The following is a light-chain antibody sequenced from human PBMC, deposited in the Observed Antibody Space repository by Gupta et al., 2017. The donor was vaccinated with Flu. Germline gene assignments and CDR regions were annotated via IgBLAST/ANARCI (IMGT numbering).Light chain of an antibody. Sequence: IQSPPSLTVTLGQPASSSSRSKKGLECSDGNTDWNWYFQRPRPPPRRLIDKVSYRDSGVPDRGSGSGSGTYFTLTIRRVEAEDVGVYYCMPSTHPPLTLGGGSKVEIK. V-gene: IGKV2-30*01. CDR3: MPSTHPPLT. J-gene: IGKJ4*01. CDR1: KGLECSDGNTD. CDR2: KVS.